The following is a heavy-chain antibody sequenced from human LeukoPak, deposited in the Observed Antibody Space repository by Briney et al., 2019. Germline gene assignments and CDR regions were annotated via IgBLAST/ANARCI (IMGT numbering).Heavy chain of an antibody. CDR3: ARDGIYGDYKYYFDY. V-gene: IGHV4-30-4*08. CDR1: GGSISSGSYY. CDR2: IYYSGST. Sequence: SETLSLTCTVSGGSISSGSYYWSWIRQPPGKGLEWIGYIYYSGSTYYNPSLKSRVTISVDTSKNQFSLKLSSVTAADTAVYYCARDGIYGDYKYYFDYWGQGTLVTVSS. J-gene: IGHJ4*02. D-gene: IGHD4-17*01.